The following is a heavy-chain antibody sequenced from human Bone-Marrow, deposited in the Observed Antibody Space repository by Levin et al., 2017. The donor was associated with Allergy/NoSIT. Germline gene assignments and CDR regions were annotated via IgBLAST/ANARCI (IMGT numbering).Heavy chain of an antibody. J-gene: IGHJ4*02. D-gene: IGHD3-3*01. V-gene: IGHV4-4*02. CDR2: IYHSGST. CDR1: GGSIGSTNW. CDR3: ARGNSVSEWSYHFDY. Sequence: SQTLSLTCAVSGGSIGSTNWWSWVRQPPGKGLEWIGEIYHSGSTNYNPSLKSRVTISVDKPKTQFSLKLNSVTAADTAVYYCARGNSVSEWSYHFDYWGQGMLVTVSS.